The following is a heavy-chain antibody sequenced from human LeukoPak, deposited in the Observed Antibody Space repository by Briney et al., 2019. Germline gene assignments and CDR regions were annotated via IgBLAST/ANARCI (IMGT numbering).Heavy chain of an antibody. CDR3: ARHGLVAARHAFDI. Sequence: SETLSLTCTVFYGSFSGYYWTWIRQPPGKGLEWIAEINHNGNTNYNPSLKSRVTISVDTSKDQFSLKLSSVTAADTAVYYCARHGLVAARHAFDIWGQGTMVTVSS. V-gene: IGHV4-34*01. CDR2: INHNGNT. CDR1: YGSFSGYY. D-gene: IGHD6-6*01. J-gene: IGHJ3*02.